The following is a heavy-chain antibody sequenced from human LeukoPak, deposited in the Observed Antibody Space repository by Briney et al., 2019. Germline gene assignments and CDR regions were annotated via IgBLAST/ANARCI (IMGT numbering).Heavy chain of an antibody. J-gene: IGHJ5*02. CDR2: IYHSGST. CDR3: ASQRDYGDNWFDP. Sequence: SETLSLTCAVSGGSISSSNWWSWVRQPPGKGLEWIGEIYHSGSTNYNPSLKSRVTISVDKSKNQFSQKLSSVTAADTAVYYCASQRDYGDNWFDPWGQGTLVTVSS. D-gene: IGHD4-17*01. CDR1: GGSISSSNW. V-gene: IGHV4-4*02.